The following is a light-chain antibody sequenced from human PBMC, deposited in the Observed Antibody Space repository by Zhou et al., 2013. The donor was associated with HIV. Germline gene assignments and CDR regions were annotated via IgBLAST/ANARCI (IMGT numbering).Light chain of an antibody. V-gene: IGKV3-15*01. J-gene: IGKJ1*01. CDR2: DTS. CDR3: QQYENWPPWT. Sequence: EIVMTQSPATLSVSPGERATLSCRASQSVSSNLAWYQQKPGQAPRLLIYDTSTRATGIPARFSGSGSGTKFTLTISSMQSEDFAVYYCQQYENWPPWTFGQGTKVEI. CDR1: QSVSSN.